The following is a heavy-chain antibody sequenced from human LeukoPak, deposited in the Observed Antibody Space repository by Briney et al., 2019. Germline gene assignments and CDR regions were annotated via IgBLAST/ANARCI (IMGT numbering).Heavy chain of an antibody. Sequence: SVKVSCKASGGTFSSYAISWVRQAPGQGLEWMGGIIPIFGTANYAQKFQGRVTITADESTSTAYMELSSLRSEDTAVYYCARAGTYYYDSSGLIFDYWGQGTLVTVSS. CDR3: ARAGTYYYDSSGLIFDY. CDR1: GGTFSSYA. V-gene: IGHV1-69*01. J-gene: IGHJ4*02. D-gene: IGHD3-22*01. CDR2: IIPIFGTA.